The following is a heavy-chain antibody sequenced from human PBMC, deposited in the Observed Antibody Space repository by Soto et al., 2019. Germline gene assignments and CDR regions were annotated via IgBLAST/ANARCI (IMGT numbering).Heavy chain of an antibody. D-gene: IGHD6-13*01. CDR2: ISGSGGST. Sequence: GGSLRLSCAASGVTFSSYAMSWVRRAPGKGLEWVSAISGSGGSTYYADSVKGRFTISRDNSKNTLYLQMNSLRAEDTAVYYCAKDSQQQLVRDYSDYWGQGTLVTVSS. V-gene: IGHV3-23*01. CDR1: GVTFSSYA. CDR3: AKDSQQQLVRDYSDY. J-gene: IGHJ4*02.